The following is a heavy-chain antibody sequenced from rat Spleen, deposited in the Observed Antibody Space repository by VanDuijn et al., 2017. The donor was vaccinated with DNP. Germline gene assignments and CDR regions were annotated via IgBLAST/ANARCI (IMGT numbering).Heavy chain of an antibody. J-gene: IGHJ2*01. Sequence: EVQLVETGGGLVQPGRSLKLSCVASGSIFSSYWMYWIRQAPGKGLEWVSSINTDGGNTYYPDSVKGRFTISRDNAENTVYLQMNSLRSEDTATYYCAKGYGYKFDYWGQGVMVTVSS. D-gene: IGHD1-9*01. CDR3: AKGYGYKFDY. CDR1: GSIFSSYW. CDR2: INTDGGNT. V-gene: IGHV5-58*01.